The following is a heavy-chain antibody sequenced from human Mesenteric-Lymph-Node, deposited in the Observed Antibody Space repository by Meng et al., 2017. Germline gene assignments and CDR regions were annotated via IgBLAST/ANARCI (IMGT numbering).Heavy chain of an antibody. CDR1: GGSLNTYY. J-gene: IGHJ4*02. V-gene: IGHV4-59*01. CDR3: ARSGSGWTGGDIY. Sequence: QVQLQESGPGLVKPSETLPLTCTVSGGSLNTYYWNWIRQPPGKGLEWIGSIYSSGKTNYNPSLKSRVVISADMSKNEFSLKLSSVTAADTAVYYCARSGSGWTGGDIYWGQGTLVTVSS. CDR2: IYSSGKT. D-gene: IGHD6-19*01.